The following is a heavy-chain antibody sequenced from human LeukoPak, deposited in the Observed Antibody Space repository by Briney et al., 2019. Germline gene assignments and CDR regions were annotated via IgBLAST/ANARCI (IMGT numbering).Heavy chain of an antibody. CDR2: IGGRDGST. CDR3: TRLALVTTSGAFSDY. V-gene: IGHV3-23*01. Sequence: GGSLRLSCAASGFTFSSYGMSWVRQAPGKGLEWVSAIGGRDGSTYYADSVKGRFTISRDNSKNTLFLQMNSLSAEDTAVYYCTRLALVTTSGAFSDYWGQGTLVTVSS. CDR1: GFTFSSYG. J-gene: IGHJ4*02. D-gene: IGHD4-17*01.